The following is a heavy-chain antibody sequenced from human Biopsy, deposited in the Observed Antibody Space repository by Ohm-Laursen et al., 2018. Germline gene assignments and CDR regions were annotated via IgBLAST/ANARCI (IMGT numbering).Heavy chain of an antibody. CDR1: VGTFCNYG. CDR3: ATKLTGYFHH. Sequence: SSVKVSCKAPVGTFCNYGVNWVRQAPGQGLEWLGGNIPILGTGNYAQKFQDRVPVATDTSTSTATMELRSLRSDDTAVYYCATKLTGYFHHWGQGTLVIVSS. V-gene: IGHV1-69*05. CDR2: NIPILGTG. D-gene: IGHD3-9*01. J-gene: IGHJ1*01.